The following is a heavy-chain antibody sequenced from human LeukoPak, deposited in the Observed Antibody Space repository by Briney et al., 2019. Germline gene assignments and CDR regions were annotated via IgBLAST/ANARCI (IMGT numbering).Heavy chain of an antibody. CDR2: MSAYTGDT. V-gene: IGHV1-18*01. CDR3: ARGGGYCGGDCFPY. D-gene: IGHD2-21*02. CDR1: GYTFTTYG. Sequence: EASVKVSCNPSGYTFTTYGISWVRQAPGQGLEWMGWMSAYTGDTNYAQRFQGRVTMTMDTSTSTAYMELRNLRSDDTAVYYCARGGGYCGGDCFPYWGQGTLVTVSS. J-gene: IGHJ4*02.